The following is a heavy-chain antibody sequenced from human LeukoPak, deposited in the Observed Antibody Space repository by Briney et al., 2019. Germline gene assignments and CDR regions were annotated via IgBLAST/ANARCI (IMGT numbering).Heavy chain of an antibody. Sequence: SETLSLTCAVYGGSFSGYYWSWIRQPPGKGLEWIGEINHSGSTNYNPSLKSRVTISVDTSKNQFSLKLSSVTAADTAVYYCPRGKPQRLPYYYDSSGYYTFFDYWGQGTLVTVSS. CDR3: PRGKPQRLPYYYDSSGYYTFFDY. D-gene: IGHD3-22*01. CDR1: GGSFSGYY. J-gene: IGHJ4*02. V-gene: IGHV4-34*01. CDR2: INHSGST.